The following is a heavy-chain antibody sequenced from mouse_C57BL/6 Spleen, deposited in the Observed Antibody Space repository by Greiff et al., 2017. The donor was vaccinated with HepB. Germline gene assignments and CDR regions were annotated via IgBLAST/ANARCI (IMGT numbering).Heavy chain of an antibody. J-gene: IGHJ4*01. D-gene: IGHD2-3*01. CDR1: GYTFTSYW. CDR2: IDPSDSET. CDR3: AREDGDYAMDY. V-gene: IGHV1-52*01. Sequence: QVQLQQPGAELVRPGSSVKLSCKASGYTFTSYWMHWVKQRPIQGLEWIGNIDPSDSETHYNQKFKDKATLTVDKSSSTVYMQLSSLTSEDSAVYYCAREDGDYAMDYWGQGTSVTVSS.